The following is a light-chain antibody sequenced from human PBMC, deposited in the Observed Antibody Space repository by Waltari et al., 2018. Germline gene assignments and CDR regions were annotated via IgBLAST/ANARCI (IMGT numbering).Light chain of an antibody. CDR2: QDN. V-gene: IGLV3-1*01. CDR3: QVWDGTTAGVL. Sequence: SYELTQPPSVSVSPGQTASITCSGDKLGDKYASWYQQRPGQSPVLVIYQDNKRPSGILERFAGSNSRTTATMTIGGTQAMDEADYYCQVWDGTTAGVLFGGGTKLTVL. CDR1: KLGDKY. J-gene: IGLJ2*01.